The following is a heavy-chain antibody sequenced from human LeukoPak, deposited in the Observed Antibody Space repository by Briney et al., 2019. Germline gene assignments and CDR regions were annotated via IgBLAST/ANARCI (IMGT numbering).Heavy chain of an antibody. J-gene: IGHJ2*01. CDR2: ISYSGST. V-gene: IGHV4-31*03. CDR3: ARHYCGGDCYSRWYFDL. Sequence: SETLSLTCTVSGGSISSGDFYWSWIRQHPGKGLEWIGHISYSGSTYYNPSLKSRVTMSVDTSKNQFSLKVTSVTAADTAVYYCARHYCGGDCYSRWYFDLWGRGTLVTVSS. D-gene: IGHD2-21*02. CDR1: GGSISSGDFY.